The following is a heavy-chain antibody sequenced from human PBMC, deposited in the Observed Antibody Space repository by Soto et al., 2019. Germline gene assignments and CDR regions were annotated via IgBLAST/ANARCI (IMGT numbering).Heavy chain of an antibody. J-gene: IGHJ6*02. D-gene: IGHD4-17*01. V-gene: IGHV1-69*13. CDR1: GGTFSSYA. CDR2: IIPIFGTA. CDR3: ARRAYGDYNYYYYGMDV. Sequence: SVKVSCKASGGTFSSYAISWVRQAPGQGLEWMGGIIPIFGTANYAQKFQGRVTITADESTSTAYMELSSLRSEDTAVYYCARRAYGDYNYYYYGMDVWGQGTTVTVSS.